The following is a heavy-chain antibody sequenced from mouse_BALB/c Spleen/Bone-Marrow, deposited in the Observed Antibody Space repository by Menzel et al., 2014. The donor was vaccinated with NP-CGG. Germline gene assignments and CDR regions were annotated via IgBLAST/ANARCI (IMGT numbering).Heavy chain of an antibody. Sequence: QVKLKQSGAGLARPGASVKLSCKASGYTFTSYWMQWVKQRPGQGLEWIGAIYPGDGDTRYTQKFKGKATLTADKSSSTAYMQLSSLASEDSAVYYCARGFPFDYWGQGTTLTVSS. V-gene: IGHV1-87*01. CDR3: ARGFPFDY. J-gene: IGHJ2*01. CDR1: GYTFTSYW. CDR2: IYPGDGDT.